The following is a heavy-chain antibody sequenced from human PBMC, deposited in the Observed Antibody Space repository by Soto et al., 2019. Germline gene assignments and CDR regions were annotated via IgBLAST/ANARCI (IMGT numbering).Heavy chain of an antibody. CDR3: ARGYYYDSSGYYPISNYYYYYGMDV. D-gene: IGHD3-22*01. J-gene: IGHJ6*02. Sequence: PSETLSLTCTVSGGSISSYYWSWIRQPPGKGLEWIGYIYYSGSTNYNPSLKSRVTISVDTSKNQFSLKMSSVTAADTAVYYCARGYYYDSSGYYPISNYYYYYGMDVWGQGTTVTVSS. V-gene: IGHV4-59*01. CDR1: GGSISSYY. CDR2: IYYSGST.